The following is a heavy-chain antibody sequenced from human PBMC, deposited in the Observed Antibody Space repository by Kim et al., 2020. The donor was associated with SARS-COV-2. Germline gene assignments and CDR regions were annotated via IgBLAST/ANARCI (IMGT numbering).Heavy chain of an antibody. V-gene: IGHV3-33*01. CDR3: VRGGGSSGGCCYY. J-gene: IGHJ4*01. D-gene: IGHD2-15*01. Sequence: GGSLRLSCAASGFTFSGYGMHWVRQAPGKGLEWVALINDDGSTTYYADSVKGLFTISRDNSKNTLYLRMNSLRTEDTAVYYCVRGGGSSGGCCYYWG. CDR1: GFTFSGYG. CDR2: INDDGSTT.